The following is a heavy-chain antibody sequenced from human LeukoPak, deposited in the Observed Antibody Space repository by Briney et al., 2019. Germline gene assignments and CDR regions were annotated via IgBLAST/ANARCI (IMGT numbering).Heavy chain of an antibody. V-gene: IGHV4-61*02. CDR3: ARSARIAARPQNFDY. D-gene: IGHD6-6*01. CDR1: GGSISSGSYY. J-gene: IGHJ4*02. CDR2: IYTSGST. Sequence: PSETLSLTCTVSGGSISSGSYYWSWIRQPAGKGLEWIGRIYTSGSTNYNPSLKSRVTISVDTSKNQFSLKLSSVTAADTAVYFCARSARIAARPQNFDYWGQGTLVPVSS.